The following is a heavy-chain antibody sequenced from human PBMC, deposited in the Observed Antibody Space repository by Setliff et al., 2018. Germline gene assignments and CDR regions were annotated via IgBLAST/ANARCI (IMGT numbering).Heavy chain of an antibody. CDR2: ISYDGTTT. V-gene: IGHV3-30*01. CDR3: TKEYLYGGGDY. D-gene: IGHD4-17*01. Sequence: LRLSCAASGFSFSNSAMHWARQAPGKGLEWVAVISYDGTTTYYAASVKGRFTISRDNSKNTLYLQMNSLRAEDTAVYYCTKEYLYGGGDYWGQGTLVTVSS. J-gene: IGHJ4*02. CDR1: GFSFSNSA.